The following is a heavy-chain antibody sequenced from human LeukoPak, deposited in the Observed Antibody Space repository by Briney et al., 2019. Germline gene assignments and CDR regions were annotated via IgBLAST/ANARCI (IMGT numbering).Heavy chain of an antibody. V-gene: IGHV3-23*01. CDR2: ISGGGGTI. D-gene: IGHD6-6*01. Sequence: QPGGSLRLSCLASGFSFSNYGMHWVRQAPGKGLEWISTISGGGGTIYYADSVRGRFAISRDNSMDTLSLQMNSLGAEDTALYYCAKGRYSSSSAYFDYWGQGALVTVSS. CDR3: AKGRYSSSSAYFDY. CDR1: GFSFSNYG. J-gene: IGHJ4*02.